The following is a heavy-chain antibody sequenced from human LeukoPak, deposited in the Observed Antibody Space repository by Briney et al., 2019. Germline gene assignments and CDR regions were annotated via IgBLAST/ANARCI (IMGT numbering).Heavy chain of an antibody. V-gene: IGHV4-59*01. D-gene: IGHD4-17*01. CDR2: IYYSGST. J-gene: IGHJ4*02. CDR1: GGSISSYY. CDR3: ASERGHDYGDYEDY. Sequence: SETLSLTCSVSGGSISSYYWSWIRQPPGKGLEWIGFIYYSGSTNYNPSLKSRVTISADTSKNQFSLKLSSVTAADTAVYYCASERGHDYGDYEDYWGQGTLVTVSS.